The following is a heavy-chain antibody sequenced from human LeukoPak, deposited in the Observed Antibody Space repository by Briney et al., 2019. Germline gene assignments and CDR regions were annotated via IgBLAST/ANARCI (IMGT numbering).Heavy chain of an antibody. D-gene: IGHD6-13*01. CDR2: IYYSGRT. V-gene: IGHV4-31*03. CDR1: VGPISIGGYY. Sequence: SDTLSLPCTLSVGPISIGGYYCSWIRRHPGKGLEWLGYIYYSGRTYYNTSLKSRVTISVATSKNQFSLKLSSVTAADTAVYYCARGWQQLVRSYYYGMDVWGQGSTVTVSS. J-gene: IGHJ6*02. CDR3: ARGWQQLVRSYYYGMDV.